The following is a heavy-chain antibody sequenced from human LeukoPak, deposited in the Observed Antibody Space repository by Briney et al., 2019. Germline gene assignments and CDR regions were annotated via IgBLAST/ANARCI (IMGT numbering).Heavy chain of an antibody. J-gene: IGHJ4*02. D-gene: IGHD3-16*02. CDR2: VYSGGST. CDR1: GFTVSSNY. V-gene: IGHV3-53*01. Sequence: GGSLRLSCAASGFTVSSNYMSWVRQAPGKGLEWVSVVYSGGSTYYADSVKGRFTISRDNSKNTLYLQMNSLRAEDTAVYYCARGFTVYRLSLDYWGQGTLVTVSS. CDR3: ARGFTVYRLSLDY.